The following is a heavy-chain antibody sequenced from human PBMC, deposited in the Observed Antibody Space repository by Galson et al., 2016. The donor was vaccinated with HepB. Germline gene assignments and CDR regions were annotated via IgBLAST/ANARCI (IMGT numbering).Heavy chain of an antibody. CDR1: GFPFSRYW. D-gene: IGHD4-17*01. V-gene: IGHV3-74*01. CDR2: INSDGSST. CDR3: VREDYGDDPVYYYYHGMDV. Sequence: SLRLSCAASGFPFSRYWMHWVRQAPGKGLVWVSRINSDGSSTAYADSVRGRFTISRDNAKNTVYLQMNSLRAEDTALYYCVREDYGDDPVYYYYHGMDVWGQGTTVSVSS. J-gene: IGHJ6*02.